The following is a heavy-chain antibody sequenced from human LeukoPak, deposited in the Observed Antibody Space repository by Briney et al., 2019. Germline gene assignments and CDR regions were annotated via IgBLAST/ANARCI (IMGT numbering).Heavy chain of an antibody. CDR2: ISAYNGYT. J-gene: IGHJ4*02. CDR1: GFTFTTYG. D-gene: IGHD6-13*01. V-gene: IGHV1-18*01. Sequence: ASVKVSCKASGFTFTTYGFSWVRQAPGQGLEWLGWISAYNGYTHSAQKLQDRVTMTTDTSTSTAYMELRSLRSDDTAVYYCARDHSSSGQLFDYWGQGTLVTVSS. CDR3: ARDHSSSGQLFDY.